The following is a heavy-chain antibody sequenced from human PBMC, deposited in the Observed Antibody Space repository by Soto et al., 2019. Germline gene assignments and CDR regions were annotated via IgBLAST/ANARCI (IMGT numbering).Heavy chain of an antibody. D-gene: IGHD6-19*01. CDR3: ARVQWLVLNRRAGGYHYGMDV. J-gene: IGHJ6*02. CDR2: INPSCGST. V-gene: IGHV1-46*01. Sequence: QVQLVQSGAEVKKPGASVKVSCKASGYTFTSYYMHWVRQAPGQGLEWMGIINPSCGSTSYAQKFQGRVTMTRDTSTSTVYMELSSLRSEDTAVYYCARVQWLVLNRRAGGYHYGMDVWGQGTTVTVSS. CDR1: GYTFTSYY.